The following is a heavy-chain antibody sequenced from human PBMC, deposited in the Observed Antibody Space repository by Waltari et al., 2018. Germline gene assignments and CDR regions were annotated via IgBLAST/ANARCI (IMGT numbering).Heavy chain of an antibody. CDR1: GGSISSYY. J-gene: IGHJ6*03. V-gene: IGHV4-59*01. CDR3: ASSGWPDYYYYYYMDV. D-gene: IGHD6-19*01. Sequence: QVQLQESSPGLVKPSETLSLTCTVSGGSISSYYWSWIRQPPGKGLEWIGYIYYSGSTNYNPSLKSRVTISVDTSKNQFSLKLSSVTAADTAVYYCASSGWPDYYYYYYMDVWGKGTTVTVSS. CDR2: IYYSGST.